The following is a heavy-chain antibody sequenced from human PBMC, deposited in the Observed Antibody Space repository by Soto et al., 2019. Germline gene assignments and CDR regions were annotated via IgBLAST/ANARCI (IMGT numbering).Heavy chain of an antibody. CDR1: GFTFSSYS. D-gene: IGHD4-17*01. V-gene: IGHV3-48*01. CDR3: ARDRKSYGDYIFY. CDR2: ISSSSSTI. J-gene: IGHJ4*02. Sequence: EVQLVESGGGLVQPGGSLRLSCAASGFTFSSYSMNWVRQAPGKGLELVSYISSSSSTIYYADSVKGRFTISRDNAKNSLYLQMNSLRAEDTAVYYCARDRKSYGDYIFYWGQGTLVTVSS.